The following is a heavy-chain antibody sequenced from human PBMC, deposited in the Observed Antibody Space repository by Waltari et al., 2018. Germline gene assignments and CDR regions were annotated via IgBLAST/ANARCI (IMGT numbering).Heavy chain of an antibody. D-gene: IGHD1-7*01. CDR3: ARAVSWNYDY. V-gene: IGHV4-4*07. Sequence: QVQLRESGPGLVKPSETLSLTCPVSGGSLRTYYWSWIRQPAGKGLEWIGRIYATGSTNYNPSLKSRVTMSLDTSKNQFSLKLSSVTAADTAMYYCARAVSWNYDYWGQGILVTVSS. CDR1: GGSLRTYY. CDR2: IYATGST. J-gene: IGHJ4*02.